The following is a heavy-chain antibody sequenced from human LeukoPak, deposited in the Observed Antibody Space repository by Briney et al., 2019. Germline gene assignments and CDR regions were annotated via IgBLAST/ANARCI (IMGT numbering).Heavy chain of an antibody. Sequence: GASVKVSCKASGYTFTSYAMHWVRQAPGQGLEWMGGIIPIFGTANYAQKFQGRVTITTDESTSTAYMELSSLRSEDTAVYYCARSIAAHHSLDYYYYMDVWGKGTTVTVSS. J-gene: IGHJ6*03. CDR2: IIPIFGTA. V-gene: IGHV1-69*05. CDR1: GYTFTSYA. CDR3: ARSIAAHHSLDYYYYMDV. D-gene: IGHD6-6*01.